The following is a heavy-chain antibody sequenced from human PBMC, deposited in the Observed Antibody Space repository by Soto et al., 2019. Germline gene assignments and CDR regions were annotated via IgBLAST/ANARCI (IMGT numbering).Heavy chain of an antibody. CDR3: ARVKRFEIRYGMFDP. J-gene: IGHJ5*02. D-gene: IGHD4-17*01. CDR2: IYHSGST. V-gene: IGHV4-4*02. CDR1: SGSISSSNW. Sequence: SETLSLTCAVSSGSISSSNWWSWVRQPPGKGLEWIGEIYHSGSTNYNPSLKSRVTISVDKSKNQFSLKLSSVTAADTAVYYCARVKRFEIRYGMFDPWGQGTLVTVSS.